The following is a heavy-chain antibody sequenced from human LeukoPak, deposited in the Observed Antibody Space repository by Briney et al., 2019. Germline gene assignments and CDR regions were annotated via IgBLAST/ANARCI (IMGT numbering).Heavy chain of an antibody. CDR1: GFTFSTYS. CDR3: ARGALVGDYYYYYYMDV. J-gene: IGHJ6*03. D-gene: IGHD4/OR15-4a*01. CDR2: ISGDSDAK. V-gene: IGHV3-21*01. Sequence: GGSLRLSCAASGFTFSTYSMSWIRQAPGKGLEWVSSISGDSDAKFYSDSMKGRFTISRDNAKNSLYLQMNSLRAEDTAVYYCARGALVGDYYYYYYMDVWGKGTTVTISS.